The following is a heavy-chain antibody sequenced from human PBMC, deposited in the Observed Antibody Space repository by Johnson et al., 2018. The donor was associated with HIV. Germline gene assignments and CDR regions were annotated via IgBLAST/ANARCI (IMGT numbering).Heavy chain of an antibody. CDR2: ISNSGTTI. CDR3: ARKGSSGFGGIDAFDI. J-gene: IGHJ3*02. Sequence: VQLVESGGGVVQPGRSLRLSCAASGFTFRSYGMHWVRQAPTKGLEWVSYISNSGTTIYYAASVKGRFTISRDNAKKSLYLQMNSLRVEDTAVYYCARKGSSGFGGIDAFDIWGQGTMVTVSS. CDR1: GFTFRSYG. D-gene: IGHD3-22*01. V-gene: IGHV3-48*03.